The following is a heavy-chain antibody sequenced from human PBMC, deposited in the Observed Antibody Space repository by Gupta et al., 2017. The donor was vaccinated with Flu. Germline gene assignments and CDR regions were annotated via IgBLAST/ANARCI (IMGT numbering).Heavy chain of an antibody. CDR3: ARDAFTYYDSSGYYYPIDY. V-gene: IGHV1-46*01. CDR1: GYTFTSSY. CDR2: INPSGGST. D-gene: IGHD3-22*01. Sequence: QVQLVQSGAEVKKPGASVKVSCKASGYTFTSSYMHWVRQAPGQGLEWMGIINPSGGSTSYAQKFQGRVTMTRDTSTSTVYMELSSLRSEDTAVYYCARDAFTYYDSSGYYYPIDYWGQGTLVTVSS. J-gene: IGHJ4*02.